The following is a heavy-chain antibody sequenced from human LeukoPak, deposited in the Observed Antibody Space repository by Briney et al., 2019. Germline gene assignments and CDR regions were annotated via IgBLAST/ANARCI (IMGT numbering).Heavy chain of an antibody. CDR2: ISGSGGST. D-gene: IGHD2-2*01. V-gene: IGHV3-23*01. CDR1: GFTFSSYA. Sequence: PGGSLRLSCAASGFTFSSYAMSWVRQAPGKGLEWVSAISGSGGSTYYADSVKGRFTIPRDNSKNTLYLQMNSLRAEDTAVYYCAKDLRVYCSSTSCPADDAFDIWGQGTMVTVSS. J-gene: IGHJ3*02. CDR3: AKDLRVYCSSTSCPADDAFDI.